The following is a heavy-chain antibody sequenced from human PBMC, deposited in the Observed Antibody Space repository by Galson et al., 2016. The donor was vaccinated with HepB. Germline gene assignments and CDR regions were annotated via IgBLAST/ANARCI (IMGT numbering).Heavy chain of an antibody. CDR2: IYPGDSDT. D-gene: IGHD4-17*01. CDR3: ARAAGDYGNDGFPNFDY. CDR1: GYSFSTYW. J-gene: IGHJ4*02. V-gene: IGHV5-51*01. Sequence: QSGAEVKEPGESLKISCKGSGYSFSTYWIDWVRQMPGKGLEWMGIIYPGDSDTRYSPSFQGQVTISADKSTSTAYLQWNSLKASDTAMYYCARAAGDYGNDGFPNFDYWGQGTLVTVSS.